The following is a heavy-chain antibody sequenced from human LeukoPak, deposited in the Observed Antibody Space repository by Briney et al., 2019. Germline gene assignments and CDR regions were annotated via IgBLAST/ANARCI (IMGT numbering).Heavy chain of an antibody. Sequence: PGGSLRLSCAASRFTFSSYAMHWVRQAPGKGLEWVAVISYDGGNKYYADSVKGRFTISRGNSKNTLYLQMNSLRPEDTAVYYCARDRSSGWYNNWFDPWGQGTLVTVSS. J-gene: IGHJ5*02. CDR3: ARDRSSGWYNNWFDP. D-gene: IGHD6-19*01. CDR2: ISYDGGNK. V-gene: IGHV3-30-3*01. CDR1: RFTFSSYA.